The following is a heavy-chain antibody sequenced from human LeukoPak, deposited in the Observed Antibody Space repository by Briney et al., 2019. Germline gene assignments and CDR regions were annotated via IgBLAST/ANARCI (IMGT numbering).Heavy chain of an antibody. CDR2: ISSSGSTI. CDR3: ARDPDYGDYRTYFDY. D-gene: IGHD4-17*01. CDR1: GFTFSSYE. Sequence: PGGSLRLSCAASGFTFSSYEMNWVRQAPGKGLEWVSYISSSGSTIYYADSVKGRFTISRDNAKNSLYLQMNSLRAEDTAVYYCARDPDYGDYRTYFDYWGQGTLVTVSS. J-gene: IGHJ4*02. V-gene: IGHV3-48*03.